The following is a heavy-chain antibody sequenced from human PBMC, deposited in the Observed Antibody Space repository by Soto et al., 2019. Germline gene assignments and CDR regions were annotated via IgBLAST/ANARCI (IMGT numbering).Heavy chain of an antibody. CDR3: ASTRSGAGPDAFDI. Sequence: ASVKVSCKASGYTFTSYGISWVRQAPGQGLEWMGWISAYNGNTNYAQKLQGRVTMTTDTSTSTAYMELRSLRSDDTAVYYCASTRSGAGPDAFDIWGQGTMVTVSS. D-gene: IGHD6-19*01. J-gene: IGHJ3*02. CDR2: ISAYNGNT. V-gene: IGHV1-18*01. CDR1: GYTFTSYG.